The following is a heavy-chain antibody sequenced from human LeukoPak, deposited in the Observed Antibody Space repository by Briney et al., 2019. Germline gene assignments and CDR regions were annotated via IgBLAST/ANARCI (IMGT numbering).Heavy chain of an antibody. CDR3: ARGRYSYGWNDS. V-gene: IGHV4-31*03. CDR1: GGSIGTSAYY. D-gene: IGHD3-16*02. Sequence: PSQTLSLTCTVSGGSIGTSAYYWNWIRQHPGKGLEWIGFISDSGSTLYNPSLKSRVTISSDTSKDQSSLKLTSVTAADMAVYYCARGRYSYGWNDSWGQGTLVIVSS. CDR2: ISDSGST. J-gene: IGHJ5*01.